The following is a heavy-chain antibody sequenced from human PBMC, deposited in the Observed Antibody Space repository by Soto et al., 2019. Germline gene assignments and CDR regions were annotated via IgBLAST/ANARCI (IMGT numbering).Heavy chain of an antibody. J-gene: IGHJ3*02. CDR1: GYSISSGYY. V-gene: IGHV4-38-2*01. Sequence: SETLSLTCAVSGYSISSGYYWGWIRQPPGKGLEWIGSVYHSGSTYYNPSLKRRVTISVDTSKNQFSLKLDSVTAADTAVYYCARNYDSSPDDAFDIWGQGTMVTVSS. D-gene: IGHD3-22*01. CDR3: ARNYDSSPDDAFDI. CDR2: VYHSGST.